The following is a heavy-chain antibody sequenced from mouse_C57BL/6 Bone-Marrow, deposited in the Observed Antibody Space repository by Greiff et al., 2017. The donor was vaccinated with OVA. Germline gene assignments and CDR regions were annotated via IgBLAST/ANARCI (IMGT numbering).Heavy chain of an antibody. CDR1: GFTFSSYA. CDR2: ISSGGDYI. CDR3: TRDGAHITTVVATDWYFDV. D-gene: IGHD1-1*01. V-gene: IGHV5-9-1*02. Sequence: EVQVVESGEGLVKPGGSLKLSCAASGFTFSSYAMSWVRQTPEKRLEWVAYISSGGDYIYYADTVKGRFTISRDNARNTLYLQMSSLKSEDTAMYYCTRDGAHITTVVATDWYFDVWGTGTTVTVSS. J-gene: IGHJ1*03.